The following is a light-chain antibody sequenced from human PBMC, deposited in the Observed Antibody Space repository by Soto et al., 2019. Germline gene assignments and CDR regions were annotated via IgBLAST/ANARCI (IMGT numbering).Light chain of an antibody. J-gene: IGKJ1*01. CDR2: DAT. V-gene: IGKV3-20*01. CDR1: QSVTNNF. CDR3: QHYGSTPAT. Sequence: EIVLTQSPGTLSLSPGEGDTLSCSASQSVTNNFLAWYQQKPGQAPRLLIYDATSRATGIPDRFSGSGSGTDFTLTINRLEPEDFAVYYCQHYGSTPATFGQGTKVEIK.